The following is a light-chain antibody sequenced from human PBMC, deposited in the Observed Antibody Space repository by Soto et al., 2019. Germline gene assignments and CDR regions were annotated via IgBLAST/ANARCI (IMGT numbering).Light chain of an antibody. V-gene: IGKV3-11*01. J-gene: IGKJ4*01. CDR3: QRRSTGPLP. CDR1: QSISSY. CDR2: DAS. Sequence: EIVLTQSPATLSLSPGQRATLSCRASQSISSYLAWYQRKPGQAPRLLIYDASHRATDIPARFSGSGSGTDFTLTIARLEPEDFGVYYCQRRSTGPLPFGGGTKVEI.